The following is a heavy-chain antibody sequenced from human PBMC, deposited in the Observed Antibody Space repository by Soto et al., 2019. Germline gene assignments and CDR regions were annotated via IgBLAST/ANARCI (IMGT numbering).Heavy chain of an antibody. J-gene: IGHJ4*02. D-gene: IGHD2-21*02. Sequence: PGGSLRLSCAASGFIFSNYVMHWVRQAPGKGLEWVAVISYDGNSKHYADSVKGQFTISRDNSKSTLYVQMNSLRAEDTAVYYCARSYCGDDCALDHWGQGTLVTVSS. V-gene: IGHV3-30-3*01. CDR3: ARSYCGDDCALDH. CDR1: GFIFSNYV. CDR2: ISYDGNSK.